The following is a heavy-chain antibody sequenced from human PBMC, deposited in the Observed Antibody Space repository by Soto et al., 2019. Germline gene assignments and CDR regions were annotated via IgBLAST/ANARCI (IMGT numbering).Heavy chain of an antibody. CDR2: INYSGGT. J-gene: IGHJ4*02. D-gene: IGHD3-10*01. Sequence: SETLSLTCTVSSGSISSYNWNWVRQPPGKGLEWIGFINYSGGTHYNPSLKSRVTISPDTSKNQFSLKLNSVTAADTAVYYCARENYYALDYWGPGTLVTVSS. CDR3: ARENYYALDY. CDR1: SGSISSYN. V-gene: IGHV4-59*01.